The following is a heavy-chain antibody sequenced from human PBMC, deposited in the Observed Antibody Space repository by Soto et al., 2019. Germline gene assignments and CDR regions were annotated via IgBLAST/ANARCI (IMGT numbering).Heavy chain of an antibody. Sequence: EVQLLESGGGLVQPGGSLRLSCAASGFTFSSYVMNWVRQAPGKGLEWVAAISGSGGSTYYGDSVEGRFTVSRDNPKNTRYLQMKSLRAEDTAVYYCARGPRAPPPHDYGMDVWGQGTTVTVSS. V-gene: IGHV3-23*01. CDR1: GFTFSSYV. J-gene: IGHJ6*02. CDR3: ARGPRAPPPHDYGMDV. CDR2: ISGSGGST.